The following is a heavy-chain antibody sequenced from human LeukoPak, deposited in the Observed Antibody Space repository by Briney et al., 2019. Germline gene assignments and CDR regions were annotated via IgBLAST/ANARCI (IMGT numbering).Heavy chain of an antibody. V-gene: IGHV1-46*01. J-gene: IGHJ4*02. Sequence: ASVTVSCTASGYSFTNYYMHWVRQAPGQGLEWMGIINPSGGSTTYAQKFQDRVTMTRDTSTSTVYMELSSLRSEDTAVYFCARARDGSYLDYWGQGTLVTVSS. CDR3: ARARDGSYLDY. D-gene: IGHD1-26*01. CDR1: GYSFTNYY. CDR2: INPSGGST.